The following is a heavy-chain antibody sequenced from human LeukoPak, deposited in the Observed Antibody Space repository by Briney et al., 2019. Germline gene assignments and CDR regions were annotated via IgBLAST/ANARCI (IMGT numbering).Heavy chain of an antibody. J-gene: IGHJ4*02. CDR3: ARQDGSDTAMDYETDY. D-gene: IGHD5-18*01. CDR1: GYSFTSYW. Sequence: GESLKISCKGSGYSFTSYWIGWVRQIPGKGLEWMGIIYPGDSDTRYSPSFQGQVTISADKSISTAYLQWSSLKASDTAMYYCARQDGSDTAMDYETDYWGQGTLVTVSS. CDR2: IYPGDSDT. V-gene: IGHV5-51*01.